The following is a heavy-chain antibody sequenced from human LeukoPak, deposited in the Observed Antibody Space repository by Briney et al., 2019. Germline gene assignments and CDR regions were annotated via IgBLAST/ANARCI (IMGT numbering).Heavy chain of an antibody. Sequence: GGSLRLSCAASGFTFSSYSMAWVRQAPGKGLEWVSYISSSSSTIYYADSVKGRFTISRDNAKNSLYLQMNSLRAEDTAVYYSARSYPLTIFGVVTEYYFDYWGQGTLVTVSS. CDR1: GFTFSSYS. CDR2: ISSSSSTI. CDR3: ARSYPLTIFGVVTEYYFDY. J-gene: IGHJ4*02. V-gene: IGHV3-48*04. D-gene: IGHD3-3*01.